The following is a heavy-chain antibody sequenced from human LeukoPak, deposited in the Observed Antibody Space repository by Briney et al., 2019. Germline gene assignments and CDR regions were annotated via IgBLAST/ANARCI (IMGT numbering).Heavy chain of an antibody. CDR3: ARAMGSCGTIDY. Sequence: ASVKVSCKASGGTFSSYAISWVRQAPGQGLEWMGGIIAIIGTANYAQKFQGRVTITADKSTSTAYMELSSLRSEDTAVYYCARAMGSCGTIDYWGQGTLVTVSS. V-gene: IGHV1-69*06. CDR2: IIAIIGTA. D-gene: IGHD2-15*01. J-gene: IGHJ4*02. CDR1: GGTFSSYA.